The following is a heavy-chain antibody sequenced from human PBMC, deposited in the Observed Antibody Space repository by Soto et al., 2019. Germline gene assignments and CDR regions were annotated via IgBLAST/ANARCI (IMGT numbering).Heavy chain of an antibody. Sequence: QVQLVQSGAEVKKPGSSVKVSCKASGGTFSSYTISWVRQAPGQGLEWMGRIIPILGIANYAQKFQGRVTIPADKSRSTAYMERSSLRSEDTAVYYCARVRRSGYVYYFDYWGQGSLVTVSS. V-gene: IGHV1-69*02. D-gene: IGHD5-12*01. J-gene: IGHJ4*02. CDR2: IIPILGIA. CDR3: ARVRRSGYVYYFDY. CDR1: GGTFSSYT.